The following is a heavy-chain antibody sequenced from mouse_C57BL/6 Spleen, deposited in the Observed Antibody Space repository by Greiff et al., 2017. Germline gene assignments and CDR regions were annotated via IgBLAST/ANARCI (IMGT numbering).Heavy chain of an antibody. Sequence: EVQLQQSGAELVRPGASVKLSCTASGFNIKDDYMHWVKQRPEQGLEWIGWIDPENGDTEYASKFQGKATITADTSSNTAYLQLSSLTSEDTAVYYCTTRRRSAWFAYWGQGTLVTVSA. V-gene: IGHV14-4*01. CDR2: IDPENGDT. CDR1: GFNIKDDY. CDR3: TTRRRSAWFAY. J-gene: IGHJ3*01.